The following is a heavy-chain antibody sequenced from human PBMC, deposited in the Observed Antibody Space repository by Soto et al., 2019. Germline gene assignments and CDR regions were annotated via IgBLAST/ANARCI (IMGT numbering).Heavy chain of an antibody. CDR2: IFYSGST. Sequence: PSETLSLTCSVSGGSISSNYWSWIRQPPGKGLEWIGYIFYSGSTNYNPSLKSRVTISVDTSKNQFSLKLSSVTAADTAVYYCARMSTDCSGGSCYRYNFDDSGQGTLVTVSS. CDR1: GGSISSNY. CDR3: ARMSTDCSGGSCYRYNFDD. J-gene: IGHJ4*02. D-gene: IGHD2-15*01. V-gene: IGHV4-59*01.